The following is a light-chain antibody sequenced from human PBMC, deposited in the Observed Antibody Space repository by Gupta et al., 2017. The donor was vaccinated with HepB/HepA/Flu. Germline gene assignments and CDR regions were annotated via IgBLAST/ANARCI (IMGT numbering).Light chain of an antibody. J-gene: IGKJ4*01. CDR3: QQYSNAPLT. V-gene: IGKV4-1*01. CDR1: QSVLYSSNNKNY. Sequence: DIVMTQSPDSLAVSLGERATINCKSSQSVLYSSNNKNYLAWFQQKPGQPPKLLIYWASSRESGVPDRFSGSGSGTDFTLTISSLHAEDVAVYYCQQYSNAPLTFGGGTKVEIK. CDR2: WAS.